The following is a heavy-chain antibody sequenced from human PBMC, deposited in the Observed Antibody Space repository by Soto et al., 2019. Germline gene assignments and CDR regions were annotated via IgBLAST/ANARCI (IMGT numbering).Heavy chain of an antibody. Sequence: GGSLRLSCAASGFTFSSYGMHWVRQAPGKGLEWVAVISYDGSNKYYADSVKGRFTISRDNSKNTLYLQMNSLRAEDTAVYYCAKGRRNTMIVAPYWGQGTLVTVSS. D-gene: IGHD3-22*01. CDR2: ISYDGSNK. CDR3: AKGRRNTMIVAPY. CDR1: GFTFSSYG. V-gene: IGHV3-30*18. J-gene: IGHJ4*02.